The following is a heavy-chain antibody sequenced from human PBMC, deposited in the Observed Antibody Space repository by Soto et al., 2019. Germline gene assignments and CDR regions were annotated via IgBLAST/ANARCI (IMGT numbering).Heavy chain of an antibody. CDR1: CGSFSGYY. J-gene: IGHJ3*02. CDR2: INHSGST. D-gene: IGHD4-17*01. CDR3: ARLGTTVTTDAFDI. V-gene: IGHV4-34*01. Sequence: SETLSLTCAVYCGSFSGYYWSWIRQPPGKGLEWIGEINHSGSTNYNPSLKSRVTISVDTSKNQFSLKLSSVTAADTAVYYCARLGTTVTTDAFDIWGQGTMVTVSS.